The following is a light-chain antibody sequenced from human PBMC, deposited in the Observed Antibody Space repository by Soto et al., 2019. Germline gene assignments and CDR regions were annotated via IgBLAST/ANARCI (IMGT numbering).Light chain of an antibody. CDR1: QRVDDSH. Sequence: EIVLTQSPGTLSLSPGERATLSCRASQRVDDSHLAWYQLRPGQAPGLFIYGASTRATGIPDRFSGSGSGTDFSLTIRGLKPEDFAVYYCQQRNNWPITFGQGTRLEIK. CDR2: GAS. V-gene: IGKV3D-20*02. J-gene: IGKJ5*01. CDR3: QQRNNWPIT.